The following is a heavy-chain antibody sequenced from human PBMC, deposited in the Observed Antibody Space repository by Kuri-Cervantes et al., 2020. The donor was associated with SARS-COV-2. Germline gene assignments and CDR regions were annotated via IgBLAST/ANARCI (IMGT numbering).Heavy chain of an antibody. CDR1: GFTVSSNY. CDR2: IYSGGST. D-gene: IGHD6-13*01. V-gene: IGHV3-66*01. J-gene: IGHJ6*02. CDR3: ARDSPDSSSWYYYYYGMDV. Sequence: GESLKISCAASGFTVSSNYMSWVRQAPGKGLEWVSVIYSGGSTYYADSVKGRFTISRDNSKNTLYLQMSSLRAEDTAVYYCARDSPDSSSWYYYYYGMDVWGQGTTVTVSS.